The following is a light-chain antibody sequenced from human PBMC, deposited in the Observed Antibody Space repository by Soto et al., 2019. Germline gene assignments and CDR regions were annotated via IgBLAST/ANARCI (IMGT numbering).Light chain of an antibody. CDR2: DAS. CDR1: QSVSTF. J-gene: IGKJ4*01. CDR3: QQRINWPLT. V-gene: IGKV3-11*01. Sequence: EIVLTQSPATLSLALGERATLSCRAPQSVSTFLAWYQQKPGQAPRLLIYDASKRATGIPTRFSGSGSGTDFTLTISSLEPEDFAVYYCQQRINWPLTFGGGTKVEIK.